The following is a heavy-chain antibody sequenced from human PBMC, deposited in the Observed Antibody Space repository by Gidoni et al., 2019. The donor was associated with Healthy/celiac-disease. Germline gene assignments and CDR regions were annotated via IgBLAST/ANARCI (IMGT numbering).Heavy chain of an antibody. CDR1: GFTFSSYG. CDR3: AKDAGILWFRELLTHYFDY. V-gene: IGHV3-30*18. J-gene: IGHJ4*02. Sequence: QVQLVESGGGVVQPGRSLRLSCAASGFTFSSYGMHWVRQAPGKGLEWVAVISYDGSNKYYADSVKGRFTISRDNSKNTLYLQMNSLRAEDTAVYYCAKDAGILWFRELLTHYFDYWGQGTLVTVSS. CDR2: ISYDGSNK. D-gene: IGHD3-10*01.